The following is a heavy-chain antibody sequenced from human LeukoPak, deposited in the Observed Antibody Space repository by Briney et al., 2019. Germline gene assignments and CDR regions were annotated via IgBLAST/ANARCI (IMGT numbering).Heavy chain of an antibody. D-gene: IGHD5-12*01. CDR2: IYTNGRT. CDR3: ARHYDDYIDY. CDR1: GASISMYS. V-gene: IGHV4-4*07. Sequence: SETLSLPCTVSGASISMYSWTWIRQPAGKGLEWIGRIYTNGRTNYNPSLKSRVTMSVDTSKNQFSLKLNSVTAADTAVYYCARHYDDYIDYWGQGTLVTVSS. J-gene: IGHJ4*02.